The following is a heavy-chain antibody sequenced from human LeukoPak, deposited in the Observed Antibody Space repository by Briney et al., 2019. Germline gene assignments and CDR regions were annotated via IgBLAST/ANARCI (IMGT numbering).Heavy chain of an antibody. D-gene: IGHD1-26*01. J-gene: IGHJ4*02. CDR2: IKQDGSEK. Sequence: GGSLRLSCAASGFTFSSYWMSWVRQAPGKGLEWVANIKQDGSEKYYVDSVKGRFTISRDNAKNSLYLQMNSLRAEDTAVYYCAREANSGSYLGVFDYWGQGTLVTVSS. CDR3: AREANSGSYLGVFDY. V-gene: IGHV3-7*01. CDR1: GFTFSSYW.